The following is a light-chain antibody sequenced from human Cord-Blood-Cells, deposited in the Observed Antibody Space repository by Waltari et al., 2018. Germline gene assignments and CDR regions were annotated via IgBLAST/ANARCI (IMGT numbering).Light chain of an antibody. CDR3: CSYAGSSTVV. Sequence: QSALTQPASVSGSPGQSLTISCTGTSRYVGSYTLVSWYHQHPGKAPKLMIYEGSKRPSGVSNRFSGSKSGNTASLTISGLQAEDEADYYCCSYAGSSTVVFGGGTKLTVL. CDR2: EGS. J-gene: IGLJ2*01. V-gene: IGLV2-23*01. CDR1: SRYVGSYTL.